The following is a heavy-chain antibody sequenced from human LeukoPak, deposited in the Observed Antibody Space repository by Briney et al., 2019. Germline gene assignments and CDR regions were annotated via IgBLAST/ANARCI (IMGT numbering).Heavy chain of an antibody. CDR3: ARGITVAGTTPGNY. CDR2: LWFDGSEK. D-gene: IGHD6-19*01. V-gene: IGHV3-33*01. CDR1: GFTLSSYG. J-gene: IGHJ4*02. Sequence: PGGSLRLSCAASGFTLSSYGMHWVRQAPGKGLEWVAVLWFDGSEKYYAESVKGRITISRDKSKNTLYLQMNSLRAEDTALYYCARGITVAGTTPGNYWGQGTLVTVSS.